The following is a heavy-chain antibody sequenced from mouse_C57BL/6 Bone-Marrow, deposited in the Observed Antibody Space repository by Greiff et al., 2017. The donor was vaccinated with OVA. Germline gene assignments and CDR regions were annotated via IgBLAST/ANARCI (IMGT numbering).Heavy chain of an antibody. D-gene: IGHD1-1*01. Sequence: QVQLKQPGAELVKPGASVKLSCKASGYTFTSYWMQWVKQRPGQGLEWIGEIDPSDSYTNYNQKFKGKATLTVDTSSSTAYMQLSSLTSEDSAVYYCARNYDGSTLWYFDVWGTGTTVTVSS. CDR1: GYTFTSYW. J-gene: IGHJ1*03. V-gene: IGHV1-50*01. CDR2: IDPSDSYT. CDR3: ARNYDGSTLWYFDV.